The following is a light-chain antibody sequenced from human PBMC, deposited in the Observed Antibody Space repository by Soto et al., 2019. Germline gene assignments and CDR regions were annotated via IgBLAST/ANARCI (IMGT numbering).Light chain of an antibody. J-gene: IGLJ2*01. CDR2: DND. CDR3: ATWDRSLSVGV. Sequence: QSVLTQPPSVCAAAGQKVTISCSGSSSNIGNNYVFWYQQLPGTAPKLLIYDNDKRPSGIPDRFSGSKSGTSATLGITGLQTGDEADYYCATWDRSLSVGVFGGGTKLTVL. V-gene: IGLV1-51*01. CDR1: SSNIGNNY.